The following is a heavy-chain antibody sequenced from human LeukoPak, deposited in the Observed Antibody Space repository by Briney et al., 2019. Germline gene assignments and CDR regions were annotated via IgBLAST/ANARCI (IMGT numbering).Heavy chain of an antibody. D-gene: IGHD4-17*01. J-gene: IGHJ4*02. Sequence: GGSLRLSCAASGFTFSSYAMSWVRQAPGKGLEWVSTISGSGYNTYYADFVKGRFTISRDNSKNTLYLQMNSLRAEDTAVYYCAKTDYGDPIDSWGQGTLVTVSS. V-gene: IGHV3-23*01. CDR1: GFTFSSYA. CDR2: ISGSGYNT. CDR3: AKTDYGDPIDS.